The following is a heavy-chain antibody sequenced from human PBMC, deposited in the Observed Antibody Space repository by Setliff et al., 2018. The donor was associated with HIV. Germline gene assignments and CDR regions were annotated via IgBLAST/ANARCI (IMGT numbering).Heavy chain of an antibody. CDR1: GGSVSSGSYY. CDR3: ARGVSGSGSYIG. D-gene: IGHD3-10*01. V-gene: IGHV4-61*02. J-gene: IGHJ4*02. Sequence: SETLSLTCTVSGGSVSSGSYYWSWIRQPAGKGLEWIGRIYTSGSTNYNPFLKSRVTISVDTSKNQFSLKLSSVTAADTAVYYCARGVSGSGSYIGWGQGTLVTVSS. CDR2: IYTSGST.